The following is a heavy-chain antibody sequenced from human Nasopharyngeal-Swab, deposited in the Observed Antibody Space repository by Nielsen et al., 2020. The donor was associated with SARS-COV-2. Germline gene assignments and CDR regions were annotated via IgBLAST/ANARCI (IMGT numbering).Heavy chain of an antibody. J-gene: IGHJ3*02. Sequence: SLKISCAAAGVTIDDYAMHWVRQAPGKGLEWVSGTSWNSGSIGYADSVKGRFTISSDNAKNSLYLQMNSLRAEDTALYYCAKDPLGEWELLFAFDIWGQGTMVTASS. D-gene: IGHD1-26*01. CDR3: AKDPLGEWELLFAFDI. CDR1: GVTIDDYA. V-gene: IGHV3-9*01. CDR2: TSWNSGSI.